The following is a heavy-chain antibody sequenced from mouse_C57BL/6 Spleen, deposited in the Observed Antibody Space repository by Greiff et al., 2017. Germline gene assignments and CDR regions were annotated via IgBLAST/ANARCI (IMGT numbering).Heavy chain of an antibody. Sequence: EVQLVESGGGLVKPGGSLKLSCAASGFTFSSYTMSWVRQTPEKRVEWVATISGGGGNTYYPDSVKGRFTISRDNAKNTLYLQMSSLRSEDTALYYCARHDNWAWFAYWGQGTLVTVSA. J-gene: IGHJ3*01. V-gene: IGHV5-9*01. CDR3: ARHDNWAWFAY. D-gene: IGHD4-1*01. CDR1: GFTFSSYT. CDR2: ISGGGGNT.